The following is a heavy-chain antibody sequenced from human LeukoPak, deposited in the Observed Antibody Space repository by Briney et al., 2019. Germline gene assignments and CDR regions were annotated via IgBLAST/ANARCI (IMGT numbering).Heavy chain of an antibody. CDR1: GFTFSSYG. Sequence: GGSLRLSCAASGFTFSSYGMHWVRQAPGKGLEWVAFIRYDGSNKYYADSVKGRFTISRDNSKNTLYLQMNSLRDEDTAVYYCAKDQYSRGWYELPDYWGQGTLVTVSS. CDR2: IRYDGSNK. CDR3: AKDQYSRGWYELPDY. V-gene: IGHV3-30*02. D-gene: IGHD6-19*01. J-gene: IGHJ4*02.